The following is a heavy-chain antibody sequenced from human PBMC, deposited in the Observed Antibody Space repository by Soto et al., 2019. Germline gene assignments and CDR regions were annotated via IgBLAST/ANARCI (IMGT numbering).Heavy chain of an antibody. CDR3: ASHYDMWSGYLSPVDS. Sequence: QVQLVESGGDLVKPGGSLRLSCAASGYTFSDYYISWIRQAPGKGLEWISYIDTSGTKIYYADSVKGRFTITRDNDKNSLYLEMNSLRDEYTAVYYCASHYDMWSGYLSPVDSWGQGTLVTVSS. CDR1: GYTFSDYY. J-gene: IGHJ4*02. D-gene: IGHD3-3*01. CDR2: IDTSGTKI. V-gene: IGHV3-11*01.